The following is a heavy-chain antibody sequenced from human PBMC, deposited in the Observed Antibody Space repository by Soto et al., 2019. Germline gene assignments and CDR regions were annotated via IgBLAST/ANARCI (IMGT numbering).Heavy chain of an antibody. V-gene: IGHV1-3*01. CDR3: ASSYSNYALIDYYYYGMDV. CDR2: INAGNGNT. Sequence: QVQRVQSGAEVKKPGASVKVSCKASGYTFTSYAMHWVRQAPGQRLEWMGWINAGNGNTKYSQKFQGRATITRDTSASTAYRELSSLRSEDTAVYYCASSYSNYALIDYYYYGMDVWGQGTTVTVSS. J-gene: IGHJ6*02. CDR1: GYTFTSYA. D-gene: IGHD4-4*01.